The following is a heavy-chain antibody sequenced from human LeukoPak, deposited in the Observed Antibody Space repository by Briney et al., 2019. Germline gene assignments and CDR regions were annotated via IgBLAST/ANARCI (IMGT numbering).Heavy chain of an antibody. Sequence: PGGSLRLSCAASGFSLSTYAMSWVRQAPGKGPEWVSAISGAGGRTYYADSVKGRFTISRDNSKNTQYLQMDSLRAEDTAVYYCAKDRADNGDRLRFDPWGQGTLVTVSS. CDR1: GFSLSTYA. CDR2: ISGAGGRT. CDR3: AKDRADNGDRLRFDP. D-gene: IGHD4-17*01. J-gene: IGHJ5*02. V-gene: IGHV3-23*01.